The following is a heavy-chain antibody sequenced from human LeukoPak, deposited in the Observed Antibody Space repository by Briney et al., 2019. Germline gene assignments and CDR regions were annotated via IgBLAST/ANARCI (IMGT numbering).Heavy chain of an antibody. CDR1: GGSISSNSYY. J-gene: IGHJ4*02. CDR3: ARDPGGRAEFDY. CDR2: IYYSGST. Sequence: SETLSLTCTVSGGSISSNSYYWGWIRQPPGKGLKWIGIIYYSGSTYYNPSLKSRVTISVDTSKNQFSLKLSSVTAADTAVYYCARDPGGRAEFDYWGQGTLVTVSS. D-gene: IGHD1-26*01. V-gene: IGHV4-39*07.